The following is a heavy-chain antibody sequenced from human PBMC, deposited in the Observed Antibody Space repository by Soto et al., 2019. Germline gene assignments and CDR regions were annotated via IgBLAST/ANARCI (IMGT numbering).Heavy chain of an antibody. V-gene: IGHV3-30-3*01. CDR1: GFTFSSYA. CDR2: ISYDGSNK. CDR3: ARDHGSSWPPTYYYYGMDV. Sequence: QVQLVESGGGVVQPGRSLRLSCAASGFTFSSYAMHWVRQAPGKGLEWVAVISYDGSNKYYADSVKGRFTISRDNSKNTLYLQMNSLRAEDTAVYYGARDHGSSWPPTYYYYGMDVWGQGTTVTVSS. J-gene: IGHJ6*02. D-gene: IGHD6-13*01.